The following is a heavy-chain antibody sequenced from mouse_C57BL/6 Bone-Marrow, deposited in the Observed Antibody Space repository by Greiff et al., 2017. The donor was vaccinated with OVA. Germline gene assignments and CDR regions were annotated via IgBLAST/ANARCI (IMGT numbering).Heavy chain of an antibody. Sequence: QVQLQQPGAELVKPGASVKMSCKASGYTFTSYWITWAKQRPGQGLEWIGDIYPGSGSTNYNEKFKSKATLTVDTSSSTAYMQLSSLTSEDSAVYYCARGVYYDYDASLFDYWGQGTTLTVSS. V-gene: IGHV1-55*01. D-gene: IGHD2-4*01. J-gene: IGHJ2*01. CDR2: IYPGSGST. CDR1: GYTFTSYW. CDR3: ARGVYYDYDASLFDY.